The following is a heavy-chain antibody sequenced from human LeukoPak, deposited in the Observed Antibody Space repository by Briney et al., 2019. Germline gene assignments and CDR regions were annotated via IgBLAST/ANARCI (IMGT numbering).Heavy chain of an antibody. J-gene: IGHJ5*02. CDR3: ARDVGCTSTTCRYKWFDP. CDR1: ALTVSNNY. Sequence: GGSLRLSCAASALTVSNNYMSWVRQAPGKGLEWVSVIYAGGLTYYADSVKGRFTISRDNSKNTVYLQMDSLRAEDTAVYYCARDVGCTSTTCRYKWFDPWGQGTLVTVSS. D-gene: IGHD2-2*01. V-gene: IGHV3-66*01. CDR2: IYAGGLT.